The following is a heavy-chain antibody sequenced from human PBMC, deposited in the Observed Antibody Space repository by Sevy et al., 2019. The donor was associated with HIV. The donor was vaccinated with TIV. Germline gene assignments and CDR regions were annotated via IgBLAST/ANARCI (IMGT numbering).Heavy chain of an antibody. D-gene: IGHD3-3*01. CDR2: ISDDSRYI. CDR3: ARDFPFFGVVSGIDY. V-gene: IGHV3-21*04. Sequence: GGSLRLSCAASGFNFRTYSMNWVRQAPGKGLEWLSSISDDSRYIYYSDSVKGRFTISRANAKNLLFLQMNNLRVEDTAIYYCARDFPFFGVVSGIDYWGQGNLVTVSS. J-gene: IGHJ4*01. CDR1: GFNFRTYS.